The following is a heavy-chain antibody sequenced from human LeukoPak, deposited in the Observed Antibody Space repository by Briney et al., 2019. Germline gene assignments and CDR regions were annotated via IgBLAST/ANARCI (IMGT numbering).Heavy chain of an antibody. D-gene: IGHD6-13*01. Sequence: PSETLSLTCTVSGGSISSNSYYWGWIRQPPGKGLEWIGSIYYSGSTYYNPSLKSRVTISVDTSKNQLSLKLSSVTAADTAVYYCARRGSSWEFTYYSDYWGQGTLVTVSS. CDR1: GGSISSNSYY. CDR2: IYYSGST. CDR3: ARRGSSWEFTYYSDY. J-gene: IGHJ4*02. V-gene: IGHV4-39*01.